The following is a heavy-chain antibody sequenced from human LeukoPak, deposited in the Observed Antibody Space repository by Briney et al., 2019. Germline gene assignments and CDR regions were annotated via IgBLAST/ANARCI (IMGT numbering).Heavy chain of an antibody. Sequence: SETLSLTCTVSGGSISSGGYYWSWIRQHPGKGLERIGYTYYSGSTYYNPSLKSRVTISVDTSKNQFSLKLSSVTAADTAVYYCARDDGGRDGYPRPYDYWGQGTLVTVSS. J-gene: IGHJ4*02. CDR3: ARDDGGRDGYPRPYDY. CDR2: TYYSGST. V-gene: IGHV4-31*03. CDR1: GGSISSGGYY. D-gene: IGHD5-24*01.